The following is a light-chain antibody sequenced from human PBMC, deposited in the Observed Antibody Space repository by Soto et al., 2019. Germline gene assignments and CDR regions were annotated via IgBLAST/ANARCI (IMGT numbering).Light chain of an antibody. CDR3: QQNNNWPWT. CDR2: AAS. CDR1: HSVSSN. Sequence: EIVMTQSPGTLSVSPGERVTLSCRASHSVSSNLAWYQRRPGQAPRLLIYAASTRATGIPARFSGTGSGTEFTLTINSLQSEDFAVYVCQQNNNWPWTFGQGTKVDIK. J-gene: IGKJ1*01. V-gene: IGKV3-15*01.